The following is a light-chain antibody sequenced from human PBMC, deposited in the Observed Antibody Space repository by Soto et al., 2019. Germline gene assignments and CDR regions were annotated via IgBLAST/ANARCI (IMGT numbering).Light chain of an antibody. V-gene: IGLV2-14*01. CDR1: SNDVGSYDF. Sequence: QSALTRPASVSGSPGQSITISCTGTSNDVGSYDFVSWYQQHPDKAPRLMIYEVTNRPSGVSNRFSGSKSGNTASLTISGLQAEDEAEYYCSSYTSRSTLVFGTGTKVTVL. J-gene: IGLJ1*01. CDR3: SSYTSRSTLV. CDR2: EVT.